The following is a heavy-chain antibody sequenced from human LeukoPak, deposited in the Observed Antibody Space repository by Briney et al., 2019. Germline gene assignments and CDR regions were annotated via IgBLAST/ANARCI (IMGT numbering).Heavy chain of an antibody. CDR2: IYSGGST. J-gene: IGHJ4*02. D-gene: IGHD6-25*01. V-gene: IGHV3-53*01. CDR1: GFTVSSNY. CDR3: ARDRSDTYFDY. Sequence: PGGSLRLSCAASGFTVSSNYMSWVRQAPGKGLEWVSVIYSGGSTYYADSVKGRFTISRDNSKNTLYLQMNSLRAEDTAVYYCARDRSDTYFDYWGQGTLVTVSS.